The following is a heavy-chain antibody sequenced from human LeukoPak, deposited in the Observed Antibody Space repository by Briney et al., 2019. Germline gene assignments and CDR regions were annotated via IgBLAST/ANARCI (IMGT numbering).Heavy chain of an antibody. D-gene: IGHD2-2*01. CDR1: GFSFSSYS. Sequence: GGSLRLSCAASGFSFSSYSMNWVRQAPGKGLEWVSSISSGSTYIYYADSVKGRFTISRDNAKNSLYLQVSTLRAEDTAVYYWARKISSSNSFDYWGQGTLVTVSS. CDR3: ARKISSSNSFDY. V-gene: IGHV3-21*01. J-gene: IGHJ4*02. CDR2: ISSGSTYI.